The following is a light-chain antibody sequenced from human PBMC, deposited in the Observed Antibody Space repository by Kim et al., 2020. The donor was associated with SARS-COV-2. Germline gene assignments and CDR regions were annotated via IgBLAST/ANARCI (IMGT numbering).Light chain of an antibody. J-gene: IGLJ1*01. Sequence: QSISISCTGTSSDVGRYNYVSWYQQHPGKAPKLMIHDVSQRPSGVSNRFSGSKSGNTASLTISGLQAEDEADYFCISYTTSSTFYVFGTGTKVTVL. V-gene: IGLV2-14*04. CDR1: SSDVGRYNY. CDR2: DVS. CDR3: ISYTTSSTFYV.